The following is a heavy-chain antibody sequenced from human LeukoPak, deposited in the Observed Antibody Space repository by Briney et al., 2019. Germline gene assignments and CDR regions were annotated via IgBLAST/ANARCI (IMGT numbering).Heavy chain of an antibody. J-gene: IGHJ4*02. D-gene: IGHD2-2*02. V-gene: IGHV4-59*12. CDR3: ARGSEYCSSTSCYRFDY. CDR2: IYYSGST. Sequence: PSKTLSLTCTVSGGSISSYYWSWIRQPPGKGLEWIGYIYYSGSTNYNPSLKSRVTISVDTSKNQFSLKLSSVTAADTAVYYCARGSEYCSSTSCYRFDYWGQGTLVTVSS. CDR1: GGSISSYY.